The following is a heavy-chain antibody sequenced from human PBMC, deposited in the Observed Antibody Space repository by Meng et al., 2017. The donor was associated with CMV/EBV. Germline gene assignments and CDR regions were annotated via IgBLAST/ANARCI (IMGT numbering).Heavy chain of an antibody. D-gene: IGHD3-3*01. Sequence: SVKVPSKPSGSPFRSYAISWVRQAPAQGLEWMGGIIPILGIANYQQKFQGRVTITADKSTSTAYMELSSLRSEDTAVYYCARGPTMFGVVTSFDYWGQGTLVTVSS. CDR3: ARGPTMFGVVTSFDY. CDR2: IIPILGIA. J-gene: IGHJ4*02. V-gene: IGHV1-69*10. CDR1: GSPFRSYA.